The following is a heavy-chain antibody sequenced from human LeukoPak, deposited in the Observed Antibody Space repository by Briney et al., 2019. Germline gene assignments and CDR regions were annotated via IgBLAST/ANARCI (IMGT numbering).Heavy chain of an antibody. D-gene: IGHD2-8*01. Sequence: PGGSLRLSCAASGFTFSSYAMHWVRQAPGKGLEGVAVISYDGSNKYYADSVKGRFTISRDNSKNTLYLQMNSLRAEDTAVYYCARAYATWLYEVNGAFDIWGQGTMVTVSS. CDR3: ARAYATWLYEVNGAFDI. J-gene: IGHJ3*02. CDR1: GFTFSSYA. CDR2: ISYDGSNK. V-gene: IGHV3-30-3*01.